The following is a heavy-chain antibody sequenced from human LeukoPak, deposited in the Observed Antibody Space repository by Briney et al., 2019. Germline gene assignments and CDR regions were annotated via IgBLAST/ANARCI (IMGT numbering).Heavy chain of an antibody. Sequence: ASVKVSCKASGYTFTSYYMHWVRQAPGQGLEWMGIINPSGGSTSYAQKFQGRVTMTRDTSTSTVYMELSSLRAEDTAVYYCARELEDQGGDYVWGSWLGIDYWGQGTLVTVSS. CDR3: ARELEDQGGDYVWGSWLGIDY. D-gene: IGHD3-16*01. V-gene: IGHV1-46*01. CDR2: INPSGGST. J-gene: IGHJ4*02. CDR1: GYTFTSYY.